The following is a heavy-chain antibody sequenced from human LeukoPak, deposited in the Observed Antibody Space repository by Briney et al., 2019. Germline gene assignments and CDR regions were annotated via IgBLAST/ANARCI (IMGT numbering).Heavy chain of an antibody. V-gene: IGHV3-66*01. J-gene: IGHJ4*02. CDR3: ARGRVTMVRGVTDY. D-gene: IGHD3-10*01. CDR1: GFTVSSNY. Sequence: GGSLRLSCAASGFTVSSNYMSWVRQAPGKGLEWVSVIYSGGSTYYADSVKGRFTISRDNSKNTLYLQMNSLRAEDTAVYYCARGRVTMVRGVTDYWGQGTLVTVSS. CDR2: IYSGGST.